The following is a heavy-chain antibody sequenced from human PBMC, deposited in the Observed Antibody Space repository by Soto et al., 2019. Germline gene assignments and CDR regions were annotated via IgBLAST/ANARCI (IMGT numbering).Heavy chain of an antibody. CDR1: GFTFSSYG. D-gene: IGHD6-19*01. J-gene: IGHJ6*02. Sequence: GGSLRLSCAASGFTFSSYGMHWVRQSPGKGLEWVALMSYDENNKYYADSVKGRFTISRDNSKNTLFLLMDSLRPEDTAVYYCAKVKTGYSSGWYFRYYAMDVWGQGTTVTVSS. V-gene: IGHV3-30*18. CDR2: MSYDENNK. CDR3: AKVKTGYSSGWYFRYYAMDV.